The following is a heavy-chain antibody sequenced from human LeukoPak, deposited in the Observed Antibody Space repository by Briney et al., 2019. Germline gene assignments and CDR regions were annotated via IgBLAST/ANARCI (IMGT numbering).Heavy chain of an antibody. D-gene: IGHD2-2*02. Sequence: GGSLRLSCAASGFSFSTSEMNWVRQAPGKGLEWVASISSTGSTTYYADPVRGRFTISRDNAKTSLYLQMSSLRVEDTATYFCARDSDSAIPYCYFDLWGRGTLVTVSS. CDR3: ARDSDSAIPYCYFDL. CDR2: ISSTGSTT. J-gene: IGHJ2*01. V-gene: IGHV3-48*03. CDR1: GFSFSTSE.